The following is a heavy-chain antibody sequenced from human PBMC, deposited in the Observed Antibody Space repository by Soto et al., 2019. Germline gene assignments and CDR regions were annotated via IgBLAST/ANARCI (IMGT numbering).Heavy chain of an antibody. CDR3: AREDEKWLVLDY. V-gene: IGHV4-61*01. J-gene: IGHJ4*02. CDR1: GGSVSSGSYH. CDR2: IHDSGNT. D-gene: IGHD6-19*01. Sequence: QVQLQESGPGLVKPPETLSLTCTVSGGSVSSGSYHWSWIRQPPGKGLEWIGYIHDSGNTKYNPSLKSRVTISVDTSKNQFSLKLSSVTAADTAVYYCAREDEKWLVLDYWGQGTLVTVSS.